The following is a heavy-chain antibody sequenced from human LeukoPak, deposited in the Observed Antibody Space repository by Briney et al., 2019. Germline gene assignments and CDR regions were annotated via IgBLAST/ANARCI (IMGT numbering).Heavy chain of an antibody. V-gene: IGHV1-2*02. Sequence: GASVKVSCKASGYTFTGHYMHWVRQAPGQGLEWMGWINPNSGGTHYAQKFQGRVALTRDTSISTAYTELSRLRSDDTAMYYCARDQVLITAALTNWFDPWGQGTLVTVSS. D-gene: IGHD6-13*01. J-gene: IGHJ5*02. CDR3: ARDQVLITAALTNWFDP. CDR2: INPNSGGT. CDR1: GYTFTGHY.